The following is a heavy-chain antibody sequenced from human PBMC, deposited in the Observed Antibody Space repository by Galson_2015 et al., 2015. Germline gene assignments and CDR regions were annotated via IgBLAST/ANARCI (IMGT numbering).Heavy chain of an antibody. CDR1: GFTFSSYA. CDR2: ISGSGGST. Sequence: SLRLSCAASGFTFSSYAMSWVRQAPGKGLEWVSAISGSGGSTYYADSVKGRFTISRDSSKNTLYLQMNSLRAEDTAVYYCAKDGGVRGYYHYGMDVWGQGTTVTVSS. D-gene: IGHD3-3*01. J-gene: IGHJ6*02. V-gene: IGHV3-23*01. CDR3: AKDGGVRGYYHYGMDV.